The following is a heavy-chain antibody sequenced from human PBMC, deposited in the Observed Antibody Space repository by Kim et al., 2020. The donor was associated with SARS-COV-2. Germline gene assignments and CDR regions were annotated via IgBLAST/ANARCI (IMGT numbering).Heavy chain of an antibody. CDR3: ARFEGYGMDV. V-gene: IGHV3-21*06. CDR2: ISTRSSYI. Sequence: GGSLRLSCAASGFTFSTYSMNWVRQAPGKGLEWVSSISTRSSYIYYADSAKVRFTISRDNAKSSLFLQMNSLRVENTGVYYCARFEGYGMDVWGQGTTVTVSS. D-gene: IGHD3-9*01. J-gene: IGHJ6*02. CDR1: GFTFSTYS.